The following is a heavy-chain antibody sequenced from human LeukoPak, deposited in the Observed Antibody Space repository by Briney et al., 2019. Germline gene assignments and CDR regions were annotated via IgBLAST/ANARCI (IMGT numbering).Heavy chain of an antibody. D-gene: IGHD5-12*01. CDR1: VFTSSTYA. CDR2: ISFDVNHK. CDR3: ARDRLPPPGVYCFDP. J-gene: IGHJ5*02. V-gene: IGHV3-30-3*01. Sequence: GGSLRLSCAASVFTSSTYARHWVRQAPGKGLWWGAAISFDVNHKHSADSVRGRFTIPRDNSKNKLFLQMNSLRPDDTAVYYCARDRLPPPGVYCFDPWGQGTLVTVSS.